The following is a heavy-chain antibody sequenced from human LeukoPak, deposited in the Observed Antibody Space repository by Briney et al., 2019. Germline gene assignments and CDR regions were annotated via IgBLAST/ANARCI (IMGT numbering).Heavy chain of an antibody. CDR1: GFTFSDYN. CDR2: ITNGGSTI. J-gene: IGHJ6*02. Sequence: GGSLRLSCAASGFTFSDYNMNWVRQAPGEGLEWVSYITNGGSTIHHADSVKGRFTISRDNAKKTLYLQMNSLRAEDTAVYYCARSIGLTGGGVDVWGQGATVTVSS. CDR3: ARSIGLTGGGVDV. D-gene: IGHD3-9*01. V-gene: IGHV3-11*01.